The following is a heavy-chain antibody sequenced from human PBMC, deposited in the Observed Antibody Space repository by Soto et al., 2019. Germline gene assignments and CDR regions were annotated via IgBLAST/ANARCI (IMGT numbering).Heavy chain of an antibody. V-gene: IGHV1-3*05. D-gene: IGHD3-3*01. CDR1: GYTFTSYA. CDR2: INAGNGNT. Sequence: QVQLVQSGAEEKKPGASVKVSCKASGYTFTSYAMHWVRQAPGQRLEWMGWINAGNGNTKYSQKFQGRVTITRDTSAGTAYMELSSLRSEDTAVYYFARDPESVRYYDFWSGYWFDPWGQGTLVTVSS. CDR3: ARDPESVRYYDFWSGYWFDP. J-gene: IGHJ5*02.